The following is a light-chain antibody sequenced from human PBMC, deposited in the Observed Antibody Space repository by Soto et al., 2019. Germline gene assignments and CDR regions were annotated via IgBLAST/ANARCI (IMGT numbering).Light chain of an antibody. CDR1: QSLLHSNGYNY. V-gene: IGKV2-28*01. CDR3: MQALQTPYT. J-gene: IGKJ2*01. Sequence: DLVMTQSPLSLTVTPGEPASISCRSSQSLLHSNGYNYLDWYLQKPGQSPQVLIHLGSYRASGVPDRLSGSGSGTDFTLKISRVEAEDVGVYYCMQALQTPYTFGQGTKLEIK. CDR2: LGS.